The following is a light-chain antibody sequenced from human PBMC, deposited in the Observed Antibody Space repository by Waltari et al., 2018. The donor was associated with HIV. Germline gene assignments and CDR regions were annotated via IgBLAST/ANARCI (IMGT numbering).Light chain of an antibody. CDR2: WAS. Sequence: GSLGERATIHCKSSQSLLYRSTNKNYLAWYQQKPGQPPKLLIYWASTRESGVPDRFSGSGSGTDFTLTISSLQAEDVAVYYCQQYYSTPLTFGGGTKVEIK. CDR3: QQYYSTPLT. V-gene: IGKV4-1*01. J-gene: IGKJ4*01. CDR1: QSLLYRSTNKNY.